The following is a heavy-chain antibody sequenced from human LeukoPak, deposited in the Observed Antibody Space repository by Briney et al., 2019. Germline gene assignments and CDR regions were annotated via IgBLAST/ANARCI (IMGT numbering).Heavy chain of an antibody. V-gene: IGHV3-23*01. CDR3: AKDQSYGGNHVAAY. CDR2: ISGSGGST. J-gene: IGHJ4*02. D-gene: IGHD4-23*01. Sequence: SGGSLRLSCAASGFTFSSYAMSWVRQAPGKGLEWVSAISGSGGSTYYADSVKGRFTISRDNSKNTLYLQMNSLRAEDTAVYYCAKDQSYGGNHVAAYWGQGTLVTVSS. CDR1: GFTFSSYA.